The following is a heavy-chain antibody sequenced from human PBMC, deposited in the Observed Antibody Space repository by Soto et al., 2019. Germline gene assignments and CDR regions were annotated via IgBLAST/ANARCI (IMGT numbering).Heavy chain of an antibody. J-gene: IGHJ4*02. Sequence: QVQLVQSGAEVKKPGASVKISCKASGYTFTSYYMHWVRQAPGQGLEWMGIINPSGGSTNYAQKLQGRVAMTRDTSTSTVYMKLNSLRSEDTAVYYCARPPNPGCIIAVCYPLDYWGQGTMVTVSS. D-gene: IGHD2-8*01. V-gene: IGHV1-46*01. CDR1: GYTFTSYY. CDR2: INPSGGST. CDR3: ARPPNPGCIIAVCYPLDY.